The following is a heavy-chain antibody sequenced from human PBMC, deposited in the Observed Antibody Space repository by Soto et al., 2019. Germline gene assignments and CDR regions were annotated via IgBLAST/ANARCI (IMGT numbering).Heavy chain of an antibody. J-gene: IGHJ4*02. Sequence: GGSLRLSCAASGFTFSSYAMSWVRQAPGKGLEWVSAISGSGGSTYYADSVKGRFTISRDNSKNTLYLQMNSLRAEDTAVYYWAKVGGNSPNFDYWGQGTLVTVSS. CDR1: GFTFSSYA. CDR2: ISGSGGST. D-gene: IGHD1-1*01. V-gene: IGHV3-23*01. CDR3: AKVGGNSPNFDY.